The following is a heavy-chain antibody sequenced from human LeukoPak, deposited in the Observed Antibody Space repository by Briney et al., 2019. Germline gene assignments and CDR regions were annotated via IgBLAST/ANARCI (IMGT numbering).Heavy chain of an antibody. CDR1: GFTFSSSA. V-gene: IGHV3-23*01. J-gene: IGHJ4*02. CDR3: AKGHYYGSGSLDY. D-gene: IGHD3-10*01. Sequence: GVSLRLSCAASGFTFSSSAMSWVRQAPGKGLEWVSAIGGRDGSTYYADSVKGRFTISRDNSKNTLYVQMNSLRAEDTAVYYCAKGHYYGSGSLDYWGQGTLVTVSS. CDR2: IGGRDGST.